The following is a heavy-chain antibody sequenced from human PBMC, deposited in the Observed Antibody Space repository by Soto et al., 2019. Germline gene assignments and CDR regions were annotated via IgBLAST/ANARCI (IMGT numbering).Heavy chain of an antibody. CDR3: ARARSRVILEWLLNNWFDP. V-gene: IGHV1-18*04. Sequence: QVQLVQSGAEVKKPGASVKVSCKASGYTFTSYCISWVRQAPGQGLEWMGWISAYNGNTNYAQKLQGRVTMTTDTSTSTAYMELRSLRSDDTAVYYCARARSRVILEWLLNNWFDPWGQGTLVTVSS. CDR1: GYTFTSYC. CDR2: ISAYNGNT. D-gene: IGHD3-3*01. J-gene: IGHJ5*02.